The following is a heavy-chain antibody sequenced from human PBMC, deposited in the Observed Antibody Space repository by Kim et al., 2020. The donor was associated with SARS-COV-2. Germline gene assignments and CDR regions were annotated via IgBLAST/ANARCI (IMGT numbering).Heavy chain of an antibody. D-gene: IGHD3-3*01. CDR3: AREVAGFWSGYYTWGMDV. Sequence: GGSLRLSCAASGFTFSSYGIHWVRQAPGKGLEWVAVIWYDGSNKYYADSVKGRFTISRDNSKNTLYLQMDSLRAEDTAVYYCAREVAGFWSGYYTWGMDVWGQGTTVTVSS. CDR2: IWYDGSNK. CDR1: GFTFSSYG. V-gene: IGHV3-33*01. J-gene: IGHJ6*02.